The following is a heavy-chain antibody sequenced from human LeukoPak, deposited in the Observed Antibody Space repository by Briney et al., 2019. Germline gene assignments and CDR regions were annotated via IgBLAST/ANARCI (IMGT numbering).Heavy chain of an antibody. V-gene: IGHV3-23*01. J-gene: IGHJ4*02. D-gene: IGHD2-8*02. CDR3: ASHSAGGSFDY. Sequence: SGGSLRLSCAASGFTFSSYAMSWVRQAPGKGLEWVSAISGSGGSTYYADSVKGRFTISRDNSKNTLYLQMNSLRAEDTAVYYRASHSAGGSFDYWGQGTLVTVSS. CDR1: GFTFSSYA. CDR2: ISGSGGST.